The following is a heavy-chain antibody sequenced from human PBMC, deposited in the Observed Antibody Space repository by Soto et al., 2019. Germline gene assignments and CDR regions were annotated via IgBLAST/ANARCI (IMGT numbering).Heavy chain of an antibody. CDR2: IKQDGSEK. D-gene: IGHD4-17*01. J-gene: IGHJ4*02. Sequence: PGGSLRLSCAASGFTFSSYWMSWVRQAPGKGLERVANIKQDGSEKYYVDSVKGRFTISRDNAKNSLYLQMNSLRAEDTAVYYCASSTTVTTPRPYFDYWGQGTLVTVSS. CDR1: GFTFSSYW. CDR3: ASSTTVTTPRPYFDY. V-gene: IGHV3-7*01.